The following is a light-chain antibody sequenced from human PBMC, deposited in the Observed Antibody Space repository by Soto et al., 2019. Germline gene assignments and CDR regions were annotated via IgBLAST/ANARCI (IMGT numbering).Light chain of an antibody. Sequence: DIVLTQSPGTLSLSPGERATPSCRASQSVSSNYLAWYQQKPGQAPRLLIYGASTRATGVPDRFSGSGSGTDFTLTISRLEPEDFAVYHCQQYGSLSWTFGQGTKVEIK. CDR1: QSVSSNY. CDR3: QQYGSLSWT. CDR2: GAS. J-gene: IGKJ1*01. V-gene: IGKV3-20*01.